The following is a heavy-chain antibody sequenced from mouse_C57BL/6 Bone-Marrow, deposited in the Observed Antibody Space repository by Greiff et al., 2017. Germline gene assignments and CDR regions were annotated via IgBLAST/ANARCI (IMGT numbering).Heavy chain of an antibody. J-gene: IGHJ2*01. V-gene: IGHV5-4*03. CDR3: ARGGYFDY. Sequence: EVKLMESGGGLVKPGGSLKLSCAASGFTFSSYAMSWVRQTPEKRLEWVATISDGGSYTYYPDNVKGRFTISRDNAKNNLYLQMSHLKSEDTAMYYWARGGYFDYWGQGTTLTVSS. CDR1: GFTFSSYA. D-gene: IGHD1-1*02. CDR2: ISDGGSYT.